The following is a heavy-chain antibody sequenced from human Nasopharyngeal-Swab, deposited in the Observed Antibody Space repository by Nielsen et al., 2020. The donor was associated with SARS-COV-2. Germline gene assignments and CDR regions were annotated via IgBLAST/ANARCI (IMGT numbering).Heavy chain of an antibody. V-gene: IGHV3-23*03. Sequence: GESLKISCAASGFTFSSYAMSWVRQAPGKGLEWVSVIYSGGSSTYYADSVKGRFTISRDNSKYTLYLQMNSLRAEDTAVYYCAKGWVSSSPPSFDYWGQGTLVTVSS. CDR3: AKGWVSSSPPSFDY. D-gene: IGHD6-6*01. CDR1: GFTFSSYA. CDR2: IYSGGSST. J-gene: IGHJ4*02.